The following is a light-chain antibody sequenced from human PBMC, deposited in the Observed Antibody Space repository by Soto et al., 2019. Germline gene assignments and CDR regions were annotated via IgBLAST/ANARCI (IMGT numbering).Light chain of an antibody. Sequence: DIQLTQSPSTLSASLGDRVTITCRASRSLSTWVAWYQHKPGNAPKLLIYKASTLQSGVPSRFSAIGSGTEVTLAIRRRQPDDYATYYCQQYTVRPWTFGQGTRV. J-gene: IGKJ1*01. CDR2: KAS. CDR1: RSLSTW. CDR3: QQYTVRPWT. V-gene: IGKV1-5*03.